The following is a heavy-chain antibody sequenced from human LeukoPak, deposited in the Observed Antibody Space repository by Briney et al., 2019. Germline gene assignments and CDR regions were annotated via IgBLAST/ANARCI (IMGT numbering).Heavy chain of an antibody. V-gene: IGHV3-30-3*01. CDR2: ISYDGSNK. D-gene: IGHD2-15*01. CDR1: GFTFSSYA. CDR3: ARVVGGSPYGLPIDY. Sequence: PGGSLRLSCAASGFTFSSYAMHWVRQAPGKGLEWVAVISYDGSNKYYADSVKGRFTISRDNSKNTLYLQMNSLRAEDTAVYYCARVVGGSPYGLPIDYWGQGTLVTVSS. J-gene: IGHJ4*02.